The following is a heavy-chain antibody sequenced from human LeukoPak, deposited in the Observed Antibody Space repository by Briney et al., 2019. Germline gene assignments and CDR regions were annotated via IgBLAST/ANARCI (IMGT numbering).Heavy chain of an antibody. CDR2: ISYSVRA. CDR3: AGHDYYGSGSYR. CDR1: GGSISSYQ. V-gene: IGHV4-59*08. J-gene: IGHJ5*02. D-gene: IGHD3-10*01. Sequence: SGTLSLTCTVSGGSISSYQWSWIRQPPGKGLEWIGYISYSVRAKYNPSLKSRVTISGDTSKNQFSLKLISVTAADAAVYYCAGHDYYGSGSYRWGQGTLVTLSS.